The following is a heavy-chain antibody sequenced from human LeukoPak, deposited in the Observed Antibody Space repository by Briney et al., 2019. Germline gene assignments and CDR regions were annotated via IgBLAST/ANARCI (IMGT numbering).Heavy chain of an antibody. CDR1: GFTFSSYA. CDR2: ISGSGGST. V-gene: IGHV3-23*01. CDR3: AREGGSGSYYSSGDY. D-gene: IGHD3-10*01. Sequence: GGSLRLSCAASGFTFSSYAMSWVRQAPGKGLEWVSAISGSGGSTYYADSVKGRFTISRDYAKNSLYLQMNSLRAEDTAVYYCAREGGSGSYYSSGDYWGQGTLVTVSS. J-gene: IGHJ4*02.